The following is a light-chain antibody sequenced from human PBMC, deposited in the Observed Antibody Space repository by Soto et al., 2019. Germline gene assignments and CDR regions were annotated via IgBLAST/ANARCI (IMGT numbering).Light chain of an antibody. CDR3: QLCRKWPLLYA. CDR2: DAS. CDR1: QSVSSS. Sequence: EIVLTQSPATLSLSPGEGATLSCRASQSVSSSLPWYQQNPGQAPRLLIYDASNRATGIPARFSGNGSGTDFTLTNSSPKREDFAVYYWQLCRKWPLLYAFGQGNKLEIK. J-gene: IGKJ2*01. V-gene: IGKV3-11*01.